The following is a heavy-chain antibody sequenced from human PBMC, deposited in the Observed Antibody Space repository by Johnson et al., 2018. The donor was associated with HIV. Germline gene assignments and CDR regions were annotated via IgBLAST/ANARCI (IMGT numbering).Heavy chain of an antibody. J-gene: IGHJ3*02. V-gene: IGHV3-NL1*01. Sequence: QVQLVESGGGVVQPGGSLRLYCVASGFIFSSYGMHWVRQAPGKGLEWVSAISGSGGSTSYADSVKGRFTISRDNSKNPLYLQMNSLRAEDTAVYYCARVVAGGALLFDIWGQGTMVTVSS. CDR2: ISGSGGST. CDR1: GFIFSSYG. D-gene: IGHD2-21*01. CDR3: ARVVAGGALLFDI.